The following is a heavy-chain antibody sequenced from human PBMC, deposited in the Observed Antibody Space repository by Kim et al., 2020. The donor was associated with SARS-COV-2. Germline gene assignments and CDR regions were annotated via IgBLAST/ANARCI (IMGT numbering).Heavy chain of an antibody. J-gene: IGHJ3*02. CDR1: GFTFSRFA. CDR2: IGGSGGTT. V-gene: IGHV3-23*01. Sequence: GGSLRLSCATSGFTFSRFAMNWFRQAPGKGLEWVSAIGGSGGTTYYAESVKDRFTISRDNSKNTVFLQMRSLRVEDTAVYYCAKVVSGGYVGTDDCDIWG. D-gene: IGHD1-26*01. CDR3: AKVVSGGYVGTDDCDI.